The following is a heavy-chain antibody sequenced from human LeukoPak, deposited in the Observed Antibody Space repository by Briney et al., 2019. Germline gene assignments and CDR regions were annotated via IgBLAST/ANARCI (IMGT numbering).Heavy chain of an antibody. V-gene: IGHV3-74*01. D-gene: IGHD3-22*01. Sequence: GGSLRLSCAGSGVTFSTYWMHWVRQAPGKGLVWVSRINSEGSTISYADSVKGRFTISRDNAKNTLFLQMNSLRAEDTAVYYCARISSDSISYYDHWGQGTLVTVSS. CDR3: ARISSDSISYYDH. CDR2: INSEGSTI. J-gene: IGHJ4*02. CDR1: GVTFSTYW.